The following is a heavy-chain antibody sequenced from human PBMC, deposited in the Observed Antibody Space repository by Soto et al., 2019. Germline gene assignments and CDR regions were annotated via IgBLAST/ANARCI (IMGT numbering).Heavy chain of an antibody. CDR3: ARRSIDIVVVPAAIRSYYYYYGMDV. CDR1: GYSFTSYW. D-gene: IGHD2-2*02. J-gene: IGHJ6*02. V-gene: IGHV5-10-1*01. CDR2: IDPSDSYT. Sequence: GESLKISCKGSGYSFTSYWISWVRQMPGKGLEWMGRIDPSDSYTNYSPSLQGHVTISADKSISTAYLQWSSLKASDTAMYYCARRSIDIVVVPAAIRSYYYYYGMDVWGQGTTVTVSS.